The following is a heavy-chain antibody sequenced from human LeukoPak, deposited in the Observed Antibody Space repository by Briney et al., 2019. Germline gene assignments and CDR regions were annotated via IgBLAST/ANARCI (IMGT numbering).Heavy chain of an antibody. D-gene: IGHD4-23*01. CDR3: ARESPSYGGNVFDY. CDR2: ISSSGTAI. J-gene: IGHJ4*02. V-gene: IGHV3-48*03. CDR1: GFTFSSYE. Sequence: GGSLRLSCAASGFTFSSYEMNWVRQAPGKGLEWVSYISSSGTAIYYADSVKGRFTISRDNAKNSLYLQMNSLRAEDTAVYYCARESPSYGGNVFDYWGQGTLVTVSS.